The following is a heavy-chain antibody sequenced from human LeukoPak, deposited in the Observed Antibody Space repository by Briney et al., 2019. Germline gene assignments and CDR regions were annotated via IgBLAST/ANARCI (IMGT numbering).Heavy chain of an antibody. V-gene: IGHV4-61*02. CDR3: ARVEAQWVASHWFDP. CDR2: IYTSSGST. CDR1: GDSINSKSYY. D-gene: IGHD6-19*01. Sequence: SETLSLTCTVSGDSINSKSYYWTWIRQPAGKGLEWIGRIYTSSGSTNYNPSLKSRVLISMDTSKNHISLRLNSVTAADTAVYYCARVEAQWVASHWFDPWGQGTQVTVSS. J-gene: IGHJ5*02.